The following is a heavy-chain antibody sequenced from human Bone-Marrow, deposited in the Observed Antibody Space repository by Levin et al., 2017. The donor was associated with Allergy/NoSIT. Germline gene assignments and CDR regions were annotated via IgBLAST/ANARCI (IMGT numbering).Heavy chain of an antibody. CDR2: IIPILGIA. Sequence: SVKVSCKASGGTFSSYTISWVRQAPGQGLEWMGRIIPILGIANYAQKFQGRVTITADKSTSTAYMELSSLRSEDTAVYYCARVERIAARQSDYYYGMDVWGQGTTVTVSS. D-gene: IGHD6-6*01. CDR3: ARVERIAARQSDYYYGMDV. J-gene: IGHJ6*02. V-gene: IGHV1-69*02. CDR1: GGTFSSYT.